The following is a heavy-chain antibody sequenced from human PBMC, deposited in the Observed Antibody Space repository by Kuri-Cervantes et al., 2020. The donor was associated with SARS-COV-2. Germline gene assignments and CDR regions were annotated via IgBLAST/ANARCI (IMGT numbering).Heavy chain of an antibody. CDR1: GGTFGSYA. J-gene: IGHJ6*03. D-gene: IGHD3-22*01. CDR3: ALGYWGSGYPRYYYYMDV. CDR2: IIPILGTP. Sequence: SVKVSCKASGGTFGSYAVSWVRQAPGQGLEWMGGIIPILGTPNYAQKSQGRVTITADESTSTAYMELSSLRSEDTAVYYCALGYWGSGYPRYYYYMDVWGKGTTVTDSS. V-gene: IGHV1-69*13.